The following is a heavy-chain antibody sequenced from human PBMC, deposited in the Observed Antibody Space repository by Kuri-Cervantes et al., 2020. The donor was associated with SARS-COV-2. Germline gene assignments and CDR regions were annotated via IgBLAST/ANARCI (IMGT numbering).Heavy chain of an antibody. J-gene: IGHJ3*02. V-gene: IGHV3-30*02. CDR1: GFTFSSYG. Sequence: GGSLRLSCAASGFTFSSYGMHWVRQAPGKGLEWVAFIRYDGSNKYYADSVKGRFTISRDNSKNTLYLQMNSLRAEDTAVYYCAKRFLDNIVVVPAASNAFDIWGQGTMVTVSS. CDR3: AKRFLDNIVVVPAASNAFDI. D-gene: IGHD2-2*01. CDR2: IRYDGSNK.